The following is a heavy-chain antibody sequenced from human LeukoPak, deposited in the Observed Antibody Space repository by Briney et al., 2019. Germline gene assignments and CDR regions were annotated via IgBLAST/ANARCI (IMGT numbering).Heavy chain of an antibody. Sequence: GGSLRLSCAVSGFTFSNYGMHWVRQAQGKGLEWVAFIRYDGSDKYYADSVKGRFTISRDNSKNTLYLQMSSLRAEDTPLSYCAQYSYGDFWGQGTLVTVSS. V-gene: IGHV3-30*02. D-gene: IGHD3-16*01. CDR1: GFTFSNYG. J-gene: IGHJ4*02. CDR2: IRYDGSDK. CDR3: AQYSYGDF.